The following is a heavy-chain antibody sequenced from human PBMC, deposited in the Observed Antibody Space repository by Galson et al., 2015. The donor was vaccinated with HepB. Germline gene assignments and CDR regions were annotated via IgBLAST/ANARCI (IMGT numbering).Heavy chain of an antibody. J-gene: IGHJ4*02. Sequence: SLRLSCAASGFTVSSNYMSWVRQAPGKGLEWVSVIYSGGSTYYADSVKGRFTISRDNSKNTLYLQMNSLRAEDTAVYYCARLEGYRSGGSCDYWGQGTLVTVSS. CDR2: IYSGGST. V-gene: IGHV3-66*04. CDR1: GFTVSSNY. CDR3: ARLEGYRSGGSCDY. D-gene: IGHD2-15*01.